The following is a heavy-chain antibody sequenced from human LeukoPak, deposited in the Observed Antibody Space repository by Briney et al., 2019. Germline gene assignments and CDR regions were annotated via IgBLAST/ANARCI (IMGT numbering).Heavy chain of an antibody. J-gene: IGHJ6*02. Sequence: SQTLSLTCTVSGGSISSGDYYWSWIRQPPGKGLEWIGYIYYSGSTYYNPSLKSRVTISLDTSKNQFSLKLSSVTAADTAVYYCARVPTGYCSGGSCYPGGMDVWGQGTTVTVSS. CDR2: IYYSGST. V-gene: IGHV4-30-4*01. D-gene: IGHD2-15*01. CDR1: GGSISSGDYY. CDR3: ARVPTGYCSGGSCYPGGMDV.